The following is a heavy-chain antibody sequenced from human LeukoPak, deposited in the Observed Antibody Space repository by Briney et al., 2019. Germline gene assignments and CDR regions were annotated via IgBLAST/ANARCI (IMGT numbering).Heavy chain of an antibody. J-gene: IGHJ4*02. CDR2: ISGSGGST. CDR1: GFTFSSYA. CDR3: AKSRRYSSSWYQGSFDY. V-gene: IGHV3-23*01. D-gene: IGHD6-13*01. Sequence: GGSLRLSCAASGFTFSSYAMSWVRQAPGKGLEWVSAISGSGGSTYYADSVKGRFTISRDNSKNTLYLQMNSLRAEDTAVYYCAKSRRYSSSWYQGSFDYWGQGTLVTVSS.